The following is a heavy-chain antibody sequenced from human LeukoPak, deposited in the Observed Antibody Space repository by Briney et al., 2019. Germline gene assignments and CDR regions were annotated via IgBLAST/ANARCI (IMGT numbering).Heavy chain of an antibody. V-gene: IGHV4-30-4*01. CDR3: AKSIAGEVAFDY. CDR1: GGSISSGDYY. CDR2: IYYSGST. J-gene: IGHJ4*02. Sequence: PSETLSLTCTVSGGSISSGDYYWSWIRQPPGKGLEWIGYIYYSGSTYYNPSLKSRVTISVDTSKNQFSLKLSSVTAADTAVYYCAKSIAGEVAFDYWGQGTLVTVSS. D-gene: IGHD6-6*01.